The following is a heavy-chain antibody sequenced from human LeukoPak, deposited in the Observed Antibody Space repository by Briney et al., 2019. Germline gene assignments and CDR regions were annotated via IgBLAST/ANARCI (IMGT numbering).Heavy chain of an antibody. CDR1: GYTFTSYG. J-gene: IGHJ4*02. D-gene: IGHD2-15*01. CDR2: IRAYNGNT. V-gene: IGHV1-18*01. Sequence: ASVKVSCKASGYTFTSYGISWVRQAPGQGLEWMGWIRAYNGNTNYAQKLQGRVTMTTDTSTSTAYMELRSLRSDDTAVYYCARPGGYCSGGSCHFDYWGQGTLVTVSS. CDR3: ARPGGYCSGGSCHFDY.